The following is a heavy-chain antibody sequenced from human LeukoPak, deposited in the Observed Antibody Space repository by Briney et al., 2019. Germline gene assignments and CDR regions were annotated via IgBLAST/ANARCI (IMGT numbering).Heavy chain of an antibody. V-gene: IGHV1-2*02. Sequence: GASVKVSCKASGYTFTGYYMHWVRQAPGQGLEWMGWINPNSGGTNYAQKLQGRVTMTTDTSTSTAYMELRSLRSDDTAVYYCARVGALVTIFDYWGQGTLVTVSS. J-gene: IGHJ4*02. CDR3: ARVGALVTIFDY. D-gene: IGHD5-18*01. CDR2: INPNSGGT. CDR1: GYTFTGYY.